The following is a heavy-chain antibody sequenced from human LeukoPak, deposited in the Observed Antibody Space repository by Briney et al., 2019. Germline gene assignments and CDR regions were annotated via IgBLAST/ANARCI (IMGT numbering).Heavy chain of an antibody. CDR3: AKEDEDIVVVPAAHFDC. J-gene: IGHJ4*02. CDR2: ISGSGGST. CDR1: GFTFSSYA. V-gene: IGHV3-23*01. Sequence: GGSLRLSCAASGFTFSSYAMSWVRQAPGKGLEWVSAISGSGGSTYYADSVKGRFTISRDNSKNTLYLQMNSLRAEDTAVYYCAKEDEDIVVVPAAHFDCWGQGTLVTVSS. D-gene: IGHD2-2*01.